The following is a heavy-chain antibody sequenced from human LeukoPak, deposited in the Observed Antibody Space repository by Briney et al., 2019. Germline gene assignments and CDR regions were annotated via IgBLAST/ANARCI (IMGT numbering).Heavy chain of an antibody. Sequence: LPGGFLRLSCAASEFTFSSYSMNWVRQAPGKGLEWVSYISSSGSTIYYADSVKGRFTISRDNAKNSLYLQMNSLRAEDTAVYYCARDGRGIVATTGVDYWGQGTLVTVSS. D-gene: IGHD5-12*01. CDR3: ARDGRGIVATTGVDY. J-gene: IGHJ4*02. CDR2: ISSSGSTI. V-gene: IGHV3-48*04. CDR1: EFTFSSYS.